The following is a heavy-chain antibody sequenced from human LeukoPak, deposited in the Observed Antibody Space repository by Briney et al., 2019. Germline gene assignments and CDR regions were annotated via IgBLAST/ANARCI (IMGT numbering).Heavy chain of an antibody. CDR2: IIPIFGTA. V-gene: IGHV1-69*13. CDR1: GGTFSSYA. Sequence: SVKVSSKASGGTFSSYAISWVRQAPGQGLEWMGGIIPIFGTANYAQKFQGRVTITADESTSTAYMELSSLRSEDTAVYYCARRKIAAAGHDDAFDIWGQGTMVTVSS. J-gene: IGHJ3*02. D-gene: IGHD6-13*01. CDR3: ARRKIAAAGHDDAFDI.